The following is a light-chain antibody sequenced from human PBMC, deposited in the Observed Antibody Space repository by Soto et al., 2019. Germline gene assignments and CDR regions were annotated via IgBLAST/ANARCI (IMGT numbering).Light chain of an antibody. V-gene: IGLV1-44*01. CDR3: SAWDDSLNVPL. CDR2: STN. J-gene: IGLJ3*02. CDR1: SSNVANNI. Sequence: QAVVTQPPSASGTPGQRVSISCSGSSSNVANNIVNWYQQLPGSAPQLLIYSTNKRPSGVPDRFSGSKSGTSASLAISGLQSEDEADYFCSAWDDSLNVPLFGGGTQLTVL.